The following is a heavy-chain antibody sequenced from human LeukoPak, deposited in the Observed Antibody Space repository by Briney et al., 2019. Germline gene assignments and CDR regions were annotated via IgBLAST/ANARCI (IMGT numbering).Heavy chain of an antibody. CDR3: AKEVWHSSGWSYDY. D-gene: IGHD6-19*01. V-gene: IGHV1-2*02. CDR2: IFPNNGNA. J-gene: IGHJ4*02. CDR1: GYTFTDYY. Sequence: ASVKVSCKASGYTFTDYYINWVRQAPGQGLEWMGWIFPNNGNAKYAQKFQGRFTMTRDTSISTAYMELTRLRSDDTAVYYCAKEVWHSSGWSYDYWGQGTLVTVSS.